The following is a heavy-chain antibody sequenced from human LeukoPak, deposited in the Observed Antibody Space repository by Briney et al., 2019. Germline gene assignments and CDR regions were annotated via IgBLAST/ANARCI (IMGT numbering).Heavy chain of an antibody. Sequence: SETLSLTCAVSGGSISSSNWWSWVRQPPGQGLEWIGEIYHSGSTNYNPSLKSRVTISVDKSKNQFSLKLSSVTAADTAVYYCARDQLVVAATPESFSWFDPWGQGTLVTVSS. CDR2: IYHSGST. CDR3: ARDQLVVAATPESFSWFDP. V-gene: IGHV4-4*02. CDR1: GGSISSSNW. J-gene: IGHJ5*02. D-gene: IGHD2-15*01.